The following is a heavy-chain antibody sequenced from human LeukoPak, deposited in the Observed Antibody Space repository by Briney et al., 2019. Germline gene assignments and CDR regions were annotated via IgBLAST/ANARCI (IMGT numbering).Heavy chain of an antibody. CDR1: GFPFSSYW. D-gene: IGHD6-13*01. CDR2: INSDGSST. V-gene: IGHV3-74*01. Sequence: HPGGSLRLSCVASGFPFSSYWMHWVRQAPGKGLVWVSRINSDGSSTSYADSVKGRFTISRDNAKNTLYLQMNSLRAEDTAVYYCARDWYNSNWRPDYWGQGTLVTVSS. CDR3: ARDWYNSNWRPDY. J-gene: IGHJ4*02.